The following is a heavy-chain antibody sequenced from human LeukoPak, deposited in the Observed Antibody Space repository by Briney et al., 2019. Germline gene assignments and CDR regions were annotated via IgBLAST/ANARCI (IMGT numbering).Heavy chain of an antibody. J-gene: IGHJ4*01. Sequence: RASVNVSCKASGYTFTRDAIHWVRQAPGQRPEWMGWINAGEGNTKYLQKFQDRVSFTRDTSANIAYMELSSLRSEDTAVYYCARGPPVTTAYFDYWGQGTLVTVSS. CDR3: ARGPPVTTAYFDY. D-gene: IGHD1-1*01. CDR2: INAGEGNT. CDR1: GYTFTRDA. V-gene: IGHV1-3*01.